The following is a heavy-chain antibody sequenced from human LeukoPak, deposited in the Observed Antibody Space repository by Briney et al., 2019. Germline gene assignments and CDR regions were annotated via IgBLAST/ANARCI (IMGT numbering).Heavy chain of an antibody. CDR2: IKQDGSEK. D-gene: IGHD3-10*01. J-gene: IGHJ1*01. CDR3: ARDWVRSHCTD. V-gene: IGHV3-7*01. CDR1: GFTFSDYY. Sequence: GGSLRLSCAASGFTFSDYYMSWVRQAPGKGLEWVANIKQDGSEKYYVDSVKGRFTISRDNAKNSLYLQMNSLRAEDTAVYYCARDWVRSHCTDWGQGTLVTVSS.